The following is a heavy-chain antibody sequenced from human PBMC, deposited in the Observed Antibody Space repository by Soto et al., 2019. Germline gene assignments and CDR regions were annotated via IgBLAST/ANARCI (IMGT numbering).Heavy chain of an antibody. J-gene: IGHJ5*01. CDR3: ARDGRWLSVPNWFDY. Sequence: ASVKVSCKASGYTFTGYYMHWVRQAPGQGLEWMGWINPNSGGTNYAQKFQGRVTMTRDTSISTAYMELSRLRSDDTAVYYCARDGRWLSVPNWFDYWGQGTLVTVSS. CDR1: GYTFTGYY. D-gene: IGHD4-17*01. V-gene: IGHV1-2*02. CDR2: INPNSGGT.